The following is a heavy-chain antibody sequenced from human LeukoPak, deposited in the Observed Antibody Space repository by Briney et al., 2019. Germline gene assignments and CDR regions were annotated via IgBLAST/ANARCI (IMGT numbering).Heavy chain of an antibody. V-gene: IGHV1-18*01. Sequence: ASVKVSCKASGNSLPTYGITWVRQAPGRGLEWMGWISTYNGNTQYGQNFQGRVSMTRDTSTNTAYLELRGLRSNDTAVYFCARPVKGAYYYYYMDVWGKGTTVTVSS. CDR3: ARPVKGAYYYYYMDV. J-gene: IGHJ6*03. CDR1: GNSLPTYG. CDR2: ISTYNGNT.